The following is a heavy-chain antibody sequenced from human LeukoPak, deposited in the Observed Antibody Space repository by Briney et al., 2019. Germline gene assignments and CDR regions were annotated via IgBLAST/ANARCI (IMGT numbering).Heavy chain of an antibody. CDR1: GFKLDDFA. Sequence: SLRPSRAASGFKLDDFAMYWVRPAPGKGLEWVSGVSWNSDRIAYADSVKGRFTISRDNAKRSLHLHMKSLRTEAPALYFCAKDRLAGGGFYVMDVWRQGTTVTVSS. V-gene: IGHV3-9*01. CDR3: AKDRLAGGGFYVMDV. CDR2: VSWNSDRI. D-gene: IGHD5-12*01. J-gene: IGHJ6*01.